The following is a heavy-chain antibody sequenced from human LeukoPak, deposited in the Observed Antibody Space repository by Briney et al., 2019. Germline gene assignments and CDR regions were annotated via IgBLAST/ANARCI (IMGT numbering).Heavy chain of an antibody. CDR3: ARSRAPTADPDAFDT. CDR1: GFIFSNYG. Sequence: GGSLRLSCVGSGFIFSNYGVHWVRQAPGKGLEWVASIRYGGNTQYYADSVRGRFTISRDNSKNSLYLQMSRLRPEDTALYYCARSRAPTADPDAFDTWGQGTMVTVSS. D-gene: IGHD1-14*01. CDR2: IRYGGNTQ. V-gene: IGHV3-30*02. J-gene: IGHJ3*02.